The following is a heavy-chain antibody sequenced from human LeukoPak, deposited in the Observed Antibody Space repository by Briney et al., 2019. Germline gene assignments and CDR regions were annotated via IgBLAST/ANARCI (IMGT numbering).Heavy chain of an antibody. CDR1: AFTFNNYW. V-gene: IGHV3-7*04. J-gene: IGHJ4*02. CDR2: IKQDGSEK. CDR3: ARDDGTYPDY. D-gene: IGHD1-26*01. Sequence: PGGSLRLSCAASAFTFNNYWMNWVRQAPGKGLEWVANIKQDGSEKYYVDSVKGRFTISRDNAENSLYLQMNSLRAEDTAVYYCARDDGTYPDYWGQGTLVTVSS.